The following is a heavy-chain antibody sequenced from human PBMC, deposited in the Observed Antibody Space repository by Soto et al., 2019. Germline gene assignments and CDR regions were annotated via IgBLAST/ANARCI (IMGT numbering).Heavy chain of an antibody. CDR3: VKEKRRYSSSWYELDY. Sequence: GGSLRLSCSASGFTFSSYAMHWVRQAPGKGLEYVSAISSNGGSTYYADSVKGRFTISGENSKNTLYLQMSSLRAEDTAGYYCVKEKRRYSSSWYELDYWGQGTLVTVSS. D-gene: IGHD6-13*01. CDR2: ISSNGGST. CDR1: GFTFSSYA. V-gene: IGHV3-64D*08. J-gene: IGHJ4*02.